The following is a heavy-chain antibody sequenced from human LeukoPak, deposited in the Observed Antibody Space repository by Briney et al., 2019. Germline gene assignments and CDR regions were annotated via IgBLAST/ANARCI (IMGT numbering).Heavy chain of an antibody. Sequence: ASVKVSCKASGYTFTSYYMHWVRQAPGQGLEWMGIINPSGGSTSYAQKFQGRVTMTRDTSTSTVYTELSSLRSEDTAVYYCARSQTYLSGLFGGNFDYWGQGTLVTVSS. J-gene: IGHJ4*02. CDR1: GYTFTSYY. CDR3: ARSQTYLSGLFGGNFDY. V-gene: IGHV1-46*01. D-gene: IGHD3-10*02. CDR2: INPSGGST.